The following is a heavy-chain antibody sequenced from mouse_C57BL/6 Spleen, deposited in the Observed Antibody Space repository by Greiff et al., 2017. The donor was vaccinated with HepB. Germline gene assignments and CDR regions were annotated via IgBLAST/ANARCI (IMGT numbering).Heavy chain of an antibody. CDR1: GYAFTNYL. Sequence: QVQLQQSGAELVRPGTSVKVSCKASGYAFTNYLIEWVKQRPGQGLEWIGVINPGSGGTNYNEKFKGKATLTADKSSSTAYMQLSSLTSEDSAVYFCARWVTTVVAPFAYWGQGTLVTVSA. D-gene: IGHD1-1*01. CDR3: ARWVTTVVAPFAY. CDR2: INPGSGGT. V-gene: IGHV1-54*01. J-gene: IGHJ3*01.